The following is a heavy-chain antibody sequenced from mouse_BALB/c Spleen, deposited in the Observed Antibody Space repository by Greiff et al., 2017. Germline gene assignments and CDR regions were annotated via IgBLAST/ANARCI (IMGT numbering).Heavy chain of an antibody. CDR2: ISSGSSTI. CDR3: ARSYDYDGAY. D-gene: IGHD2-4*01. CDR1: GFTFSSFG. J-gene: IGHJ3*01. Sequence: DVQLQESGGGLVQPGGSRKLSCAASGFTFSSFGMHWVRQAPEKGLEWVAYISSGSSTIYYADTVKGRFTISRDNPKNTLFLQMTSLRSEDTAMYYCARSYDYDGAYWGQGTLVTVSA. V-gene: IGHV5-17*02.